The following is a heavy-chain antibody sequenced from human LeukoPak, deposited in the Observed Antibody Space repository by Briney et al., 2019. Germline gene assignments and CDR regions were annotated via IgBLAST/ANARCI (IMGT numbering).Heavy chain of an antibody. Sequence: GGSLRLSCAASGFTFNTYTMNWVRQPPGKGLEWVSSISTSSNYIYYADSAKGRFTISRDNAKNSLYLQVNSLRAEDTAVYYCARRGSGYYAWAFDYWGQGTLVTVSS. CDR3: ARRGSGYYAWAFDY. V-gene: IGHV3-21*01. J-gene: IGHJ4*02. CDR1: GFTFNTYT. D-gene: IGHD3-3*01. CDR2: ISTSSNYI.